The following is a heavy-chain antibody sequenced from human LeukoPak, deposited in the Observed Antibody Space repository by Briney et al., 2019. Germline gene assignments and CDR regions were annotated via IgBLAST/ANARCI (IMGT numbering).Heavy chain of an antibody. CDR3: ARDPWEFDD. V-gene: IGHV1-69*01. CDR1: GGTFSTSG. Sequence: GASVKVSCKASGGTFSTSGISWVRQAPGQGLEMMGGIIPVFGTATYAQKFQGRVTITADESTSTVYMELSSLRSEDTAVYYCARDPWEFDDWGQGTLVIVSS. CDR2: IIPVFGTA. J-gene: IGHJ4*02. D-gene: IGHD1-26*01.